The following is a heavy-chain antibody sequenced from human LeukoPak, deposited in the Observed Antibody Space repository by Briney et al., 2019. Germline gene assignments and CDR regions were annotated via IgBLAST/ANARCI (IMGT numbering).Heavy chain of an antibody. CDR2: ISSTSNYI. V-gene: IGHV3-21*01. J-gene: IGHJ4*02. CDR3: ARVTRWLQDY. D-gene: IGHD5-24*01. CDR1: GFTFDYYT. Sequence: GGSLRLSCAASGFTFDYYTMHWVRQAPGKGLEWVSSISSTSNYIYYADSVKGRFTISRDNAKNSLYLQMKSLRAEDTAVYYCARVTRWLQDYWGQGTLVTVSS.